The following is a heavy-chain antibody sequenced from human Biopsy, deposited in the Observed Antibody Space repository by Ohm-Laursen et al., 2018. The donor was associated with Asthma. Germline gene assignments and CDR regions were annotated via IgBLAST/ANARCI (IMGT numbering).Heavy chain of an antibody. J-gene: IGHJ4*02. V-gene: IGHV4-34*01. CDR3: ARVKDGYNFDY. CDR1: GGSFSGYY. Sequence: TLSLTCAVHGGSFSGYYWSWIRQPPGKGLEWIGYIYHSGSTYYNPSLKSRVTISVDRSKNQFSLKLSSVTAADTAVYYCARVKDGYNFDYWGQGTLVTVSS. D-gene: IGHD5-24*01. CDR2: IYHSGST.